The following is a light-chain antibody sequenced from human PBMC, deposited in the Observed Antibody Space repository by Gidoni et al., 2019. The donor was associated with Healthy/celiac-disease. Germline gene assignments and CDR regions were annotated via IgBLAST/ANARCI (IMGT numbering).Light chain of an antibody. Sequence: DIQMNQSPSSLSASVGDRVTITCRASQSISSYLNWYQQKPGKAPKLLIYAASSLQSGVPSRFSGSGSVTDFTLTISSLQPEDFATYYCQQSYSTPTFXQXTKVEIK. V-gene: IGKV1-39*01. CDR1: QSISSY. J-gene: IGKJ1*01. CDR2: AAS. CDR3: QQSYSTPT.